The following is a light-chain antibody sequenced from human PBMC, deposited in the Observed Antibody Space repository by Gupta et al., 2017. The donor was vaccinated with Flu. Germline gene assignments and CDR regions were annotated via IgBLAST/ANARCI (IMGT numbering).Light chain of an antibody. CDR1: QSVSSY. V-gene: IGKV3-11*01. CDR3: QQRSNWPQRGGIT. J-gene: IGKJ4*01. CDR2: DAS. Sequence: EIVLTQSPATLSLSPGERATLSCRASQSVSSYLAWYQQQPGQAPRLRIYDASNRATGIPAPFSGSGFGTDFTLTLSSLGPEDWAVYYCQQRSNWPQRGGITFGGGTKVEIK.